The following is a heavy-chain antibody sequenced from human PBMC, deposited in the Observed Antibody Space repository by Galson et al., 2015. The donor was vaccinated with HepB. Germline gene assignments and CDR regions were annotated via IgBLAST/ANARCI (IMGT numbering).Heavy chain of an antibody. D-gene: IGHD6-19*01. CDR2: ISGSGGST. J-gene: IGHJ4*02. CDR1: GFTFSSYA. Sequence: SLRLSCAASGFTFSSYAMSWVRQAPGKGLEWVSAISGSGGSTYYADSVKGRFTISRDNSKNTLYLQMNSLRAEDTAVYYCAKDFFRYSSGGVYYWGQGTLVTVSS. V-gene: IGHV3-23*01. CDR3: AKDFFRYSSGGVYY.